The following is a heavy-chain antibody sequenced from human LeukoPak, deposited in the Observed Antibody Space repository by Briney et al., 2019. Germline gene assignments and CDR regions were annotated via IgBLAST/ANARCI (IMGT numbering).Heavy chain of an antibody. Sequence: PGGSLRLSCAASGFTFCSYWMSWVRQAPGKGLEWVANIKQDGSEKYYVDSVKGRFTISRDNAKNSLYLQMNSLKTEDTAVYYCTRHTKQLGIDYWGQGTLVTVSS. D-gene: IGHD6-13*01. J-gene: IGHJ4*02. CDR1: GFTFCSYW. V-gene: IGHV3-7*03. CDR3: TRHTKQLGIDY. CDR2: IKQDGSEK.